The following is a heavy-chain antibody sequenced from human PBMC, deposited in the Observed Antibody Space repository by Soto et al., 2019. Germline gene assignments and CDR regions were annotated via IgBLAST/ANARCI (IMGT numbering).Heavy chain of an antibody. J-gene: IGHJ6*02. CDR1: GFTFDDYA. CDR2: ISWNSGSI. CDR3: AKDLARPGGYDYYYGMDV. V-gene: IGHV3-9*01. D-gene: IGHD2-15*01. Sequence: GGSLRLSCAASGFTFDDYAMHWVRQAPGKGLEWVSGISWNSGSIGYADSVKGRFTISRDNAKNSLYLQMNSLRAEDTALYYCAKDLARPGGYDYYYGMDVWGQGTTVTVSS.